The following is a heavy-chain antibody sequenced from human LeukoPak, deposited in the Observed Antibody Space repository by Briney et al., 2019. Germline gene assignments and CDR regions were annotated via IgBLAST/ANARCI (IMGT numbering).Heavy chain of an antibody. CDR3: ARRNYDNLTGYYNDYFDY. V-gene: IGHV5-51*01. D-gene: IGHD3-9*01. Sequence: GESLKISCKGSGYSFTSYWIGWVRQMPGKGLEWVGIIYPSDSDARYSPSFQGQVTISADKSINTTYLQWSSTKASDTAMYYCARRNYDNLTGYYNDYFDYWGQGTLVTVSS. CDR1: GYSFTSYW. J-gene: IGHJ4*02. CDR2: IYPSDSDA.